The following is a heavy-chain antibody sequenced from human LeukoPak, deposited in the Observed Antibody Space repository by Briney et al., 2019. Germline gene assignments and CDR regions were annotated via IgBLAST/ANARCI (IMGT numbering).Heavy chain of an antibody. CDR3: ARGYSRAAFDI. J-gene: IGHJ3*02. CDR2: IKQDGSEK. V-gene: IGHV3-7*01. Sequence: GGSLRLSCAASGFTFSSYAMHWVRQAPGKGLEWVANIKQDGSEKYYVDSVKGRFTVSRDNAKNSLLLQMNSLRAEDTALYYCARGYSRAAFDIWGQGTMVTVSS. D-gene: IGHD2-15*01. CDR1: GFTFSSYA.